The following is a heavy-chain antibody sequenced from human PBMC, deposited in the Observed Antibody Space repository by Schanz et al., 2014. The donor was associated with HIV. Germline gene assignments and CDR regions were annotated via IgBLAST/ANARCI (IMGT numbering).Heavy chain of an antibody. Sequence: QVQLVESGGGVVQPGRSLRLSCAASGFNINSYGLHWVRQAPGKGLEWGAAIWYDGSNKFYADSVKGRFTISRDNSKNTLYLQMNNLRAEDTAVYGCARQGLRFSFWLDYWGQGTPVTVS. CDR2: IWYDGSNK. D-gene: IGHD4-17*01. CDR3: ARQGLRFSFWLDY. J-gene: IGHJ4*02. V-gene: IGHV3-33*01. CDR1: GFNINSYG.